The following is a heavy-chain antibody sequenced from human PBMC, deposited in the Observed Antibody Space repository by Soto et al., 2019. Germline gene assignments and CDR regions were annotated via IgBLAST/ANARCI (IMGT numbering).Heavy chain of an antibody. J-gene: IGHJ6*02. V-gene: IGHV4-39*01. CDR1: GRSITSLPSS. Sequence: SETRSPTCPIPGRSITSLPSSWGWIRQPPGEGLEWIGTFHYSESTYYNPSLESRITISVDTSKNQFSLKVNSVTVADTAVYYCARLGGYCSSTSCYGYYGMDVWGQGTTVS. D-gene: IGHD2-2*01. CDR2: FHYSEST. CDR3: ARLGGYCSSTSCYGYYGMDV.